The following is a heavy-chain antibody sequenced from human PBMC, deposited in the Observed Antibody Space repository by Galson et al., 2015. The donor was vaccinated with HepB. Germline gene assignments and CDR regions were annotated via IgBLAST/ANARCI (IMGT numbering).Heavy chain of an antibody. Sequence: SLRLSCAASGFTFSSYGMHWVRQAPGKGLEWVAVISYDGSNKYYADSVKGRFTISRDNSKNTLYLQMNSLRAEDTAVYYCAKDGAEWLAFNQIFDYWGQGTLVTVSS. V-gene: IGHV3-30*18. J-gene: IGHJ4*02. CDR2: ISYDGSNK. D-gene: IGHD6-19*01. CDR1: GFTFSSYG. CDR3: AKDGAEWLAFNQIFDY.